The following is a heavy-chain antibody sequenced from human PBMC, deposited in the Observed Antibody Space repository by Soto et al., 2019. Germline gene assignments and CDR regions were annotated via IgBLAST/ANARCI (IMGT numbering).Heavy chain of an antibody. CDR1: GGTFSSYA. CDR3: ARARFQHLNWFDP. CDR2: IIPIFGTA. V-gene: IGHV1-69*13. Sequence: ASVKVSCKASGGTFSSYAISWGRQAPGQGLEWMGGIIPIFGTANYAQKFQGSVTITADESTSTAYMELSSLRSEDTAVYYCARARFQHLNWFDPWGQGTLVTVSS. D-gene: IGHD3-3*01. J-gene: IGHJ5*02.